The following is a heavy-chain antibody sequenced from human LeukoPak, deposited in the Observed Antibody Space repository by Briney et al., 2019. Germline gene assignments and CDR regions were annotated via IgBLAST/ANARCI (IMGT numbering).Heavy chain of an antibody. CDR3: VKSPLNLGYCSGGSCHYSDY. CDR1: GFTFSSCA. Sequence: GGSLRLSCVGSGFTFSSCAMIWVRQTPGKGLEWVSVISGTGGTTYDADSVKGRFTISRDNSKNTLYLQMNSLRAEDTAVYYCVKSPLNLGYCSGGSCHYSDYWGQGTLVTVSS. D-gene: IGHD2-15*01. J-gene: IGHJ4*02. V-gene: IGHV3-23*01. CDR2: ISGTGGTT.